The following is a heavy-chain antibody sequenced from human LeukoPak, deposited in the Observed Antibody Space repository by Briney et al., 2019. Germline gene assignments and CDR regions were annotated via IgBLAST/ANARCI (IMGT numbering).Heavy chain of an antibody. V-gene: IGHV4-39*07. CDR2: IFYSGST. J-gene: IGHJ5*02. CDR1: GGSISTSSYY. CDR3: ASLAAARWFDP. D-gene: IGHD6-13*01. Sequence: PSETLSLTCTVSGGSISTSSYYWGWVRQPPGKGLEWIGNIFYSGSTYYNPSLKSRVTISVDTSKNQFSLKLSSVTAADTAAYYCASLAAARWFDPWGQGTLVTVSS.